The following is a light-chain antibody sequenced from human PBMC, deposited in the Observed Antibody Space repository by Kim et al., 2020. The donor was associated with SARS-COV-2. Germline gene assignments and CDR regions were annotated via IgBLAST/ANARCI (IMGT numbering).Light chain of an antibody. Sequence: PATLSLSQGERATLSCRASQNINNYLAWYQQRPGQAPRLLIYDASNRAIGIPARFSGSGSGTDFTLTISSLEPEDFAVYYCQEPGTFGPGTKLEI. CDR1: QNINNY. V-gene: IGKV3-11*01. J-gene: IGKJ2*02. CDR2: DAS. CDR3: QEPGT.